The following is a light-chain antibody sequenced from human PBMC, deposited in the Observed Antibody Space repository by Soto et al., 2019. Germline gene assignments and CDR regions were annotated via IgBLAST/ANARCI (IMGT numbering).Light chain of an antibody. J-gene: IGLJ1*01. CDR3: SSYTSSNTRPIV. V-gene: IGLV2-14*03. CDR1: SSDVGGYNY. Sequence: QSALTQPASVSGSPGQSITISCTGTSSDVGGYNYVSWYQHHPGKAPKLLIYDVSNRPSGVSNRFSGSKSDNTASLTISGFQPEDEADYYYSSYTSSNTRPIVFGTGTKLTVL. CDR2: DVS.